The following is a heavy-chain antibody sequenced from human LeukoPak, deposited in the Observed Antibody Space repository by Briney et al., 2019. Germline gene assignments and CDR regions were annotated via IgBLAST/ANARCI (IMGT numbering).Heavy chain of an antibody. Sequence: GGSLRLSCAASGFTFSSYAMHWVRQAPGKGLEWVAVISYDGSNKYYADSVKGRFTISRDNAKNSLYLQMNSLRAEDTAVYYCARVHYYGVIYYFDYWGQGTLVTVSS. CDR2: ISYDGSNK. CDR3: ARVHYYGVIYYFDY. J-gene: IGHJ4*02. CDR1: GFTFSSYA. D-gene: IGHD3-10*01. V-gene: IGHV3-30*04.